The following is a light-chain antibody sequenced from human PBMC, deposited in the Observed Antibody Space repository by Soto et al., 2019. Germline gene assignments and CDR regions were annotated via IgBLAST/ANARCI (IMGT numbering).Light chain of an antibody. V-gene: IGKV3-20*01. J-gene: IGKJ4*01. Sequence: EIVLTQSPGTLSLSPGERATLSCRASQSVCSTCLAWYQQKPGQAPRLLIYGASTRATGIPDRFSGSGSGTDFPLTISRLEPEDFAEYYCQHNGSSIQELTFGGGTKVEIK. CDR1: QSVCSTC. CDR2: GAS. CDR3: QHNGSSIQELT.